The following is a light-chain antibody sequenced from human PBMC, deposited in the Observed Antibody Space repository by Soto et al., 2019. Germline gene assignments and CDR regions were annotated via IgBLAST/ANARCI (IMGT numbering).Light chain of an antibody. J-gene: IGKJ1*01. V-gene: IGKV1-39*01. Sequence: IQMTQSTSSLSASLRDRVTITCLSSQCISTYLNWYQQRPGKAPKLLIYAASSLQSGVPSRFSGSGSESHFTLTISSLQPEASATYSCQPSYSTTLTFGQGTKVDI. CDR1: QCISTY. CDR2: AAS. CDR3: QPSYSTTLT.